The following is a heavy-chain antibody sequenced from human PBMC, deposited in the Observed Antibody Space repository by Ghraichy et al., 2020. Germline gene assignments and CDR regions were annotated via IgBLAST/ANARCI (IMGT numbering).Heavy chain of an antibody. D-gene: IGHD6-13*01. J-gene: IGHJ4*02. CDR2: IKSKTDGGTT. CDR3: TKGIAAAALY. Sequence: GESLNISCAASGFTFSNAWMSWVRQAPGKGLEWVGRIKSKTDGGTTDYAAPVKGRFTISRDDSKNTLYLQMNSLKTEDTAVCYCTKGIAAAALYWGQGTLVTVSS. V-gene: IGHV3-15*01. CDR1: GFTFSNAW.